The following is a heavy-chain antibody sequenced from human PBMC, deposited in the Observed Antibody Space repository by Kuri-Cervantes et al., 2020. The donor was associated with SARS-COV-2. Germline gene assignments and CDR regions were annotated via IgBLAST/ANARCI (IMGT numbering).Heavy chain of an antibody. D-gene: IGHD2-21*01. CDR3: PIFFIPGVVDY. CDR1: GFSFTSYF. Sequence: GQSLKISRKGSGFSFTSYFISWVRQMRGKGQEWMGMIDPNDSYTNYSPSFQGHVTFSADKSINTAYLQCSGLRASDTAIYYCPIFFIPGVVDYWGPGTLVTVSS. CDR2: IDPNDSYT. V-gene: IGHV5-10-1*01. J-gene: IGHJ4*02.